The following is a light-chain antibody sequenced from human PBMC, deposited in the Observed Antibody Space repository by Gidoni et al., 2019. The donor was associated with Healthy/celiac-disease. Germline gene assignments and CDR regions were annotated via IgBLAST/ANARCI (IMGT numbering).Light chain of an antibody. CDR2: GAS. Sequence: ELVMTQSPATLSVSPGESATLSCRASQSVSSNLAWYQQKPGQAPRLLIYGASTRATGIPARFSGSGSGTEFTLTISSLQSEDFAVYYCQQYNNWPPGVTFGPGTKVDIK. CDR1: QSVSSN. V-gene: IGKV3-15*01. J-gene: IGKJ3*01. CDR3: QQYNNWPPGVT.